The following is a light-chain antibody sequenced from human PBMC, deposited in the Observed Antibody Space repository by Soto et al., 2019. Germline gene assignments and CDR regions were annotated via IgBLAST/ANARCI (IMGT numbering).Light chain of an antibody. J-gene: IGKJ1*01. CDR3: QHYNSYSEA. V-gene: IGKV1-5*03. Sequence: DIQMTQSPSTLSGSVGDRFTMXXRASQTISSWLAWYQQKPGKAPKXLIYKASTLKSGVPSRFGGSGAGTEFTLTISSLQPDDFATYYCQHYNSYSEAFGQGTKVDIK. CDR1: QTISSW. CDR2: KAS.